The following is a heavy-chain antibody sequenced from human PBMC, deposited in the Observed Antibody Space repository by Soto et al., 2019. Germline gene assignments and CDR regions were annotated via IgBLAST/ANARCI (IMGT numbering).Heavy chain of an antibody. Sequence: PGWSLRLSCAPSGFTFSSFWMAWVRQAHGKGLEWVANINQDGSEKYYVDSMKGRFTISRDNAKNSLYLEMNSLRAEDTAVYYCATGRELVVVAETPIHYSGMDAWGQGTTVTGSS. V-gene: IGHV3-7*03. CDR2: INQDGSEK. CDR3: ATGRELVVVAETPIHYSGMDA. D-gene: IGHD2-15*01. J-gene: IGHJ6*02. CDR1: GFTFSSFW.